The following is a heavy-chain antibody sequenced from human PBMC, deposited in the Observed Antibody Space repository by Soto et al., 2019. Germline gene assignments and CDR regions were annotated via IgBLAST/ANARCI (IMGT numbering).Heavy chain of an antibody. D-gene: IGHD3-16*01. CDR2: INPYNGNT. CDR1: GYTFTSYG. V-gene: IGHV1-18*01. Sequence: QVQLVQSGAEVKKPGASVKVSCKASGYTFTSYGISWVRQAPGQGLEWMGWINPYNGNTNYAQKLQGRVTMTTDTSTNTAYMVLRSLRSDDTSVYYCARDCFGIDYWGQGTLVTVSS. CDR3: ARDCFGIDY. J-gene: IGHJ4*02.